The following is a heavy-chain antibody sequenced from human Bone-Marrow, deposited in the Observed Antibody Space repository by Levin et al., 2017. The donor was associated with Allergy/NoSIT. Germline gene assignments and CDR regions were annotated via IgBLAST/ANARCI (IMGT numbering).Heavy chain of an antibody. Sequence: SETLSLTCVVSSVSLSSSSYYWGWIRQPPGQGLEWIGNIDYSASTSYNPSVRGRVTISIDTSNKHFSLKLTSVTAADTAVYYCARRWQDGILTNYYNTFDIWGQGTMVTVSS. J-gene: IGHJ3*02. D-gene: IGHD3-9*01. CDR1: SVSLSSSSYY. V-gene: IGHV4-39*02. CDR3: ARRWQDGILTNYYNTFDI. CDR2: IDYSAST.